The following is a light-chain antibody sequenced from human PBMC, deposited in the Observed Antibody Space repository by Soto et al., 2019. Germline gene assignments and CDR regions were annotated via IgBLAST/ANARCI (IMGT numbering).Light chain of an antibody. Sequence: QSLLTQPPSVSAAPGQKVTISCSGSSSNIGNNYVSWYQQLPGTAPKLLIYENNKRPSGIPDRFSGSKSGTSATLGITGLQTGDEADYYGGTWDSSLSAYVFGTG. CDR1: SSNIGNNY. J-gene: IGLJ1*01. V-gene: IGLV1-51*02. CDR3: GTWDSSLSAYV. CDR2: ENN.